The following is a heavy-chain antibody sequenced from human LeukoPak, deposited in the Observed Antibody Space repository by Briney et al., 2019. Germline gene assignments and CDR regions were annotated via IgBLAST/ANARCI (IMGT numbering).Heavy chain of an antibody. V-gene: IGHV3-33*01. D-gene: IGHD5-18*01. CDR3: ARETALGAFDI. CDR2: IWYDGSNK. Sequence: GGSLRLSCAASGFTFSSYGMHWVRQAPGKGLEWVAVIWYDGSNKYYADSVKGRFTISRDNSKNTLYLQMNSLRAEDTAVYYCARETALGAFDIWGQGTMVTVSS. CDR1: GFTFSSYG. J-gene: IGHJ3*02.